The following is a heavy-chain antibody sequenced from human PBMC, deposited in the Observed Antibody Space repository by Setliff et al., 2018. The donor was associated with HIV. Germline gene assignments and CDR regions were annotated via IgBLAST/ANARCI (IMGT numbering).Heavy chain of an antibody. J-gene: IGHJ3*02. CDR1: GGTFRTYA. Sequence: SVKVSCKASGGTFRTYAITWVRQAPGQGLEWMGGIIPMIGTPNYAQSFQGRVTFTADESTRTLYMELRSLRSEDTAVYFCARKMLDVPFDIWGQGTMVTVS. CDR2: IIPMIGTP. V-gene: IGHV1-69*13. CDR3: ARKMLDVPFDI. D-gene: IGHD1-1*01.